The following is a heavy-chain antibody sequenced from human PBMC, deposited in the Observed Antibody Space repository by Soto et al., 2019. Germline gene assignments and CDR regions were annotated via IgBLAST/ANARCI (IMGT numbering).Heavy chain of an antibody. D-gene: IGHD6-19*01. CDR1: GFTVSSNY. V-gene: IGHV3-66*01. Sequence: EVQLVESGGGLVQPGGSLRLSCAASGFTVSSNYMSWVRQAPGKGLEWVSVIYSGGSTYYADSVKGRFTISRDNSKNTLYLQMNSLRAEDTAVYYCAREIRVGSGWPGDCWGQGTLVTVSS. CDR2: IYSGGST. J-gene: IGHJ4*02. CDR3: AREIRVGSGWPGDC.